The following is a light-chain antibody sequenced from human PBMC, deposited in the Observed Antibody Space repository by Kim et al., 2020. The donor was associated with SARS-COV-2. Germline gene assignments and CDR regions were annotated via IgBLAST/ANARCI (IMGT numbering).Light chain of an antibody. CDR3: QQYLNWHLT. CDR2: RAS. CDR1: QQIYTY. Sequence: VSPGERATLSCRASQQIYTYLAWYQQKPGQAPRLLISRASTRATGVPARFSGSGSGTDFTLTIISLQSEDFAVYYCQQYLNWHLTFGQGTKVDIK. J-gene: IGKJ1*01. V-gene: IGKV3-15*01.